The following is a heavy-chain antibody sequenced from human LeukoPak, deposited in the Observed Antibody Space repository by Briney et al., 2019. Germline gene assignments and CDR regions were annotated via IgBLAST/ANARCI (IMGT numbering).Heavy chain of an antibody. Sequence: SVQVSCKASGGTCISYAISWVLQAPGQGLEWMGRIIPILGIANYAQKFQSRVTITADKSTSTAYMELSSLRSEDTAVYYCARLGYSSGQVAYYGMDVWGQGTTVTVSS. CDR2: IIPILGIA. CDR1: GGTCISYA. D-gene: IGHD6-19*01. CDR3: ARLGYSSGQVAYYGMDV. J-gene: IGHJ6*02. V-gene: IGHV1-69*04.